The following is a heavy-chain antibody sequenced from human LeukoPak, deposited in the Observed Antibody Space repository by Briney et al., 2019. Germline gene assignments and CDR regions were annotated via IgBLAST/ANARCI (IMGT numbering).Heavy chain of an antibody. CDR1: GFTFSSYS. Sequence: GGSLRLSCAASGFTFSSYSMNWVRQAPGKALEWVSSISSSSSYIYYADSVKGRFTISRDNAKNSLYLQMNSLRAEDTAVYYCARDPGYCSGGSCYYAFDIWGQGTMVTVSS. D-gene: IGHD2-15*01. J-gene: IGHJ3*02. CDR3: ARDPGYCSGGSCYYAFDI. CDR2: ISSSSSYI. V-gene: IGHV3-21*01.